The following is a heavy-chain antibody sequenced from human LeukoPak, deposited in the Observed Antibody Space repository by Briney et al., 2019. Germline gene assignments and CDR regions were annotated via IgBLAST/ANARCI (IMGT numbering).Heavy chain of an antibody. V-gene: IGHV3-7*01. Sequence: PGGSLRLSCAASGFTFSSYSMNWVRQAPGKGLEWVANIKQDGSEKYYVDSVKGRFTISRDNAKNSLYLQMNSLRAEDTAVYYCARDNEYYYYYMDVWGKGTTVTVSS. CDR2: IKQDGSEK. CDR3: ARDNEYYYYYMDV. J-gene: IGHJ6*03. D-gene: IGHD1-1*01. CDR1: GFTFSSYS.